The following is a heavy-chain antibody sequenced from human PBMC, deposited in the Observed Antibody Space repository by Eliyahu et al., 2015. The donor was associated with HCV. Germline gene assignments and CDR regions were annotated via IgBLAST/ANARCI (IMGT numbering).Heavy chain of an antibody. CDR2: IHYSGST. CDR1: GGSXXTYX. J-gene: IGHJ5*02. D-gene: IGHD6-19*01. Sequence: QVQLQESGPGLVKPSETLSLTCTVSGGSXXTYXWSWIRQPPGKGLEWIGYIHYSGSTNYXPSLKSRVTMSVDTSKNQFSLNLTSVTAADTAVYYCASGGGGIAVAGTGGWFDPWGQGTLVTVSS. CDR3: ASGGGGIAVAGTGGWFDP. V-gene: IGHV4-59*01.